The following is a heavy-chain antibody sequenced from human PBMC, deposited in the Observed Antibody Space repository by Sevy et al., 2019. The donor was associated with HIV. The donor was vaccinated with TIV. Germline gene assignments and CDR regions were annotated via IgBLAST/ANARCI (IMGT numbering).Heavy chain of an antibody. J-gene: IGHJ6*02. CDR3: TRLKAGAYGMDV. D-gene: IGHD3-10*01. CDR2: IRGKTNNFAT. V-gene: IGHV3-73*01. CDR1: GFIFSDSA. Sequence: GGSLRLSCAASGFIFSDSALHWVRQTPGRGLEWVGRIRGKTNNFATAYTASVRGRFSISRDDSKKVTYLQMNSLKTEDTAIYYCTRLKAGAYGMDVWGQGTTVTVSS.